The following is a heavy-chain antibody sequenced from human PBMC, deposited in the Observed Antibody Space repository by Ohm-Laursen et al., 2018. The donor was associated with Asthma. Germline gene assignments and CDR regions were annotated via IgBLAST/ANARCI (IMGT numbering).Heavy chain of an antibody. CDR2: FNPNDGAT. CDR3: ASGLAGDYGDYIPDF. CDR1: GYTFTAYY. V-gene: IGHV1-2*06. J-gene: IGHJ4*02. Sequence: SVKVSCKASGYTFTAYYMHWVRQAPGQGLEWMGRFNPNDGATSFAQKFQGRVTMTWDTSITAAYMELSRLRSDDTAMYYCASGLAGDYGDYIPDFWGQGSLVTVSS. D-gene: IGHD4-17*01.